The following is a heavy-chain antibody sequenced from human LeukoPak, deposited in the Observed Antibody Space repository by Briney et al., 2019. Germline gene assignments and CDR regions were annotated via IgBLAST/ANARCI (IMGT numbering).Heavy chain of an antibody. CDR2: IYYSGST. Sequence: SETLSLTCTVSGGSISSSSYYWGWIRQPPGKGLEWIGSIYYSGSTYYNPSLKSRVTISVDTSKNQFSLKLSSATAADTAVYYCAGHWGQWLARKHFDYWGQGTLVTVSS. D-gene: IGHD6-19*01. CDR3: AGHWGQWLARKHFDY. CDR1: GGSISSSSYY. V-gene: IGHV4-39*01. J-gene: IGHJ4*02.